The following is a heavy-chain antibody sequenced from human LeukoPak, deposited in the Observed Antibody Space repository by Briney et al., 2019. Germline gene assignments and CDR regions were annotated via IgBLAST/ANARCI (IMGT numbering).Heavy chain of an antibody. D-gene: IGHD4-11*01. J-gene: IGHJ3*02. CDR3: ARAGTNDHSDYLEAFAI. CDR1: GFPFSSYV. CDR2: ISYDGSNE. V-gene: IGHV3-30*04. Sequence: GRSLRLSCAASGFPFSSYVMHWVRQAPGKGLEWVAVISYDGSNEYYADSVKGRFSISRDNPRNTLFLQMNSLRGGDTAVYYCARAGTNDHSDYLEAFAIWGQGTMVTVSS.